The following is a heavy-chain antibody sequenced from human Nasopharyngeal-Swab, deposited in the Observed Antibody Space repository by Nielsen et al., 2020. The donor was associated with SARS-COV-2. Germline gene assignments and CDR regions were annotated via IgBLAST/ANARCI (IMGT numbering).Heavy chain of an antibody. J-gene: IGHJ6*02. CDR2: INTGNGNT. CDR1: GYTFTTYA. D-gene: IGHD6-13*01. CDR3: ARSPRSSWYGDYGMDV. V-gene: IGHV1-3*04. Sequence: ASVKVSCKASGYTFTTYAMHWLRQAPGQRLEWMGWINTGNGNTKYSQKFQGRVTITRDTSASTAYMELRSLRSDDTAVYYCARSPRSSWYGDYGMDVWGQGTTVTVSS.